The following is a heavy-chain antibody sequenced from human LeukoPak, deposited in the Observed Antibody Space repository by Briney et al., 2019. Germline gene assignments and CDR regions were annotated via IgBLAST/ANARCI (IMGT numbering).Heavy chain of an antibody. CDR2: IYTSGST. Sequence: SQTLSLTCTVSGGSISSGSYYWSWIRQPAGKGLEWIGRIYTSGSTNYNPSLKSRVTISVDTSKNQFSLKLSSVTAADTAVYYCARGRNDYGDLRFLAYFDYWGQGTLVTVSS. V-gene: IGHV4-61*02. J-gene: IGHJ4*02. D-gene: IGHD4-17*01. CDR1: GGSISSGSYY. CDR3: ARGRNDYGDLRFLAYFDY.